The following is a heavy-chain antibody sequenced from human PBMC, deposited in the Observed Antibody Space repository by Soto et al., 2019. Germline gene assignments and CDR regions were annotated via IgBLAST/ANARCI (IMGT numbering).Heavy chain of an antibody. Sequence: SETLSLTCTVSGDSISSSSYYWGWIRQPPGKGLEWIGSMYYSGSTYYNPSLNSRVTISVDTSKNQFSLKVSSVTAADTAVYYCARLRGSSGWYTDYWGPGTQVTVSS. D-gene: IGHD6-19*01. CDR2: MYYSGST. V-gene: IGHV4-39*01. CDR3: ARLRGSSGWYTDY. CDR1: GDSISSSSYY. J-gene: IGHJ4*02.